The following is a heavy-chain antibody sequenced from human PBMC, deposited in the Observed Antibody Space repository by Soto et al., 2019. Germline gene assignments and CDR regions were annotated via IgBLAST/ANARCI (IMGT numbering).Heavy chain of an antibody. CDR3: ARMEDSSSWYDFFDY. D-gene: IGHD6-13*01. CDR1: GDSFTSYW. V-gene: IGHV5-51*01. Sequence: ESLTISCKGSGDSFTSYWIGLVRQMPGKGLEWMGIIYPGDSDTRYSPSFQGQVTISADKSISTAYLQWSSLKASDTAMYYCARMEDSSSWYDFFDYWGQGTLVTVSS. J-gene: IGHJ4*02. CDR2: IYPGDSDT.